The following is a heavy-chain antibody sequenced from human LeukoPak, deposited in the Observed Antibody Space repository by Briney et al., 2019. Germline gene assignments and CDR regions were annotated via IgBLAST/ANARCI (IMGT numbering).Heavy chain of an antibody. CDR2: INHSGST. CDR3: ARGGAARKGYYYYYMDV. Sequence: SETLSLTCAVYGGSFSGYYWSWIRQPPGKGLGWMGEINHSGSTNYNPSLKSRVTISVDTSKNQFSLKLSSVTAADTAVYYCARGGAARKGYYYYYMDVWGKGTTVTVSS. D-gene: IGHD6-13*01. CDR1: GGSFSGYY. V-gene: IGHV4-34*01. J-gene: IGHJ6*03.